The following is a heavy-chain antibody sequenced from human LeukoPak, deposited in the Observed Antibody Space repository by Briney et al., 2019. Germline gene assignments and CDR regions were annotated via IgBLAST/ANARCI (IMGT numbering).Heavy chain of an antibody. V-gene: IGHV4-61*02. Sequence: PSQTLSLTCTVSGGSISSGSYYWSWIRQPAGKGLEWIGRIYTSGSTNYNPSLKSRVTISVDTSKNQFSMKLSSVTAADTAVYYCAREGFDWLFSKGDWFDPWGQGTLVTVSS. D-gene: IGHD3-9*01. CDR1: GGSISSGSYY. CDR3: AREGFDWLFSKGDWFDP. J-gene: IGHJ5*02. CDR2: IYTSGST.